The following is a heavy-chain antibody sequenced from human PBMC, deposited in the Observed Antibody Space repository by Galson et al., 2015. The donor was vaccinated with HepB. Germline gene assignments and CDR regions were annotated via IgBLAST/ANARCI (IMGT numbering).Heavy chain of an antibody. D-gene: IGHD3-22*01. J-gene: IGHJ4*02. CDR3: AKEAFAGSGYYFEYFDL. CDR1: GFTFDDYA. Sequence: SLRLSCAASGFTFDDYAMHWVRQAPGKGLEWISYITWNGGSVGYADSVKGRFTVSRDNAKISLYLQMNSLRVEDTAHYYCAKEAFAGSGYYFEYFDLWGQGALVTVSS. CDR2: ITWNGGSV. V-gene: IGHV3-9*01.